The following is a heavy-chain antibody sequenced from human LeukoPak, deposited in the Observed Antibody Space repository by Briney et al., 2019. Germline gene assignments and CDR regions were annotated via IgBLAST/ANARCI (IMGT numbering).Heavy chain of an antibody. D-gene: IGHD6-13*01. CDR1: GGSFSGYY. CDR3: ARKTAAARGPYDY. J-gene: IGHJ4*02. V-gene: IGHV4-34*01. Sequence: RPSETLSLTCAVYGGSFSGYYWSWIRQPPGKGLEWIGEINHSGSTNYNPSLKSRVTISVDTSKNQFSLKLSSVTAADTAVYYCARKTAAARGPYDYWGQGTLVTVSS. CDR2: INHSGST.